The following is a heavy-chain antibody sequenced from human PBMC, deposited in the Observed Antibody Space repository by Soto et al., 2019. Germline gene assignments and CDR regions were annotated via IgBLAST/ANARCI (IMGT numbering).Heavy chain of an antibody. D-gene: IGHD2-15*01. CDR3: ARLAERYCSGGSCYSDHYYYMDV. CDR2: IIPILGIA. J-gene: IGHJ6*03. CDR1: GCTYSSYT. V-gene: IGHV1-69*02. Sequence: SVKVSCKASGCTYSSYTISWVRQAPGQGLEWMGRIIPILGIANYAQKFQGRVTITADKSTSTAYMELSSLRSEDTAVYYCARLAERYCSGGSCYSDHYYYMDVWGKGTTVTVSS.